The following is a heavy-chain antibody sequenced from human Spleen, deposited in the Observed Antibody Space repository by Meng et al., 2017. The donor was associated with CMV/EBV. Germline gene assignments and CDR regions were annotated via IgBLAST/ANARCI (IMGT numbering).Heavy chain of an antibody. V-gene: IGHV1-2*02. CDR1: GYTFTGSY. Sequence: ASVKVSCKASGYTFTGSYIHWVRQAPGQGLEWMAWINPYTGGTNYAQKFQGRVSMTRDTSITTAYMELSSLRSEDTAVYYCAREGGVTTVPSKNYFDYWGQGTLVTVSS. D-gene: IGHD4-11*01. CDR3: AREGGVTTVPSKNYFDY. J-gene: IGHJ4*02. CDR2: INPYTGGT.